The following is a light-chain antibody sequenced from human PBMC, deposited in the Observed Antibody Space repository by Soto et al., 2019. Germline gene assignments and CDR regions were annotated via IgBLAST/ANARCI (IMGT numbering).Light chain of an antibody. J-gene: IGKJ4*01. Sequence: EIVLTQPPGTLSLSPGERATLSCRASQSVSNNYLAWYQQKPGQAPRLLIYDASNRAPGIPARFSGSGSGTDFTLTISSLEPEDFAVYYCQQRSSWPLTFGGGTKVDIK. CDR2: DAS. V-gene: IGKV3-11*01. CDR3: QQRSSWPLT. CDR1: QSVSNNY.